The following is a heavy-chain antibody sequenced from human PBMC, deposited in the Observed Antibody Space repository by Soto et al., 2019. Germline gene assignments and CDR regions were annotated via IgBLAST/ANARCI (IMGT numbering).Heavy chain of an antibody. J-gene: IGHJ4*02. CDR3: AWESYYYDSSGYLEDY. D-gene: IGHD3-22*01. Sequence: PGGSLRLSCAASGFTVSSNYMSWVRQAPGKGLEWVSVIYSGGSTYYADSVKGRFTISRDNSKNTLYLQMNSLRAEDTAVYYCAWESYYYDSSGYLEDYWGQGTLVTVSS. CDR2: IYSGGST. V-gene: IGHV3-53*01. CDR1: GFTVSSNY.